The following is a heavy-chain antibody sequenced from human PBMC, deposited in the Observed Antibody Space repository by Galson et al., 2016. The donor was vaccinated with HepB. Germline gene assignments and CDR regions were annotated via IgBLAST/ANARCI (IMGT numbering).Heavy chain of an antibody. V-gene: IGHV1-46*01. CDR2: INPSGGDT. J-gene: IGHJ4*02. Sequence: SVKVSCKASGYTFSKYYMHWVRQAPGQRPEWMGIINPSGGDTSSAQKFQDRLTMTRDTSATTFYMELRNLRSEDTAVYYCARDRVEGADYWGQGTLVIVSS. CDR3: ARDRVEGADY. D-gene: IGHD3-3*01. CDR1: GYTFSKYY.